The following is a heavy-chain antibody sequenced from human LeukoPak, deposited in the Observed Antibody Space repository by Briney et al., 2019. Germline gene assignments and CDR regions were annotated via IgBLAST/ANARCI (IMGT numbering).Heavy chain of an antibody. CDR2: ICGSGGST. CDR1: GFTFSRYA. CDR3: SKGEGSGWYGVFYT. V-gene: IGHV3-23*01. Sequence: PGGSLRLSCAAFGFTFSRYAMSWVRQAPGKGLEWGYAICGSGGSTYDADSAKGRYSNSRTNSKNTLYLQTDSLRGEETAVNDVSKGEGSGWYGVFYTWGQGRLVTASS. J-gene: IGHJ5*02. D-gene: IGHD6-19*01.